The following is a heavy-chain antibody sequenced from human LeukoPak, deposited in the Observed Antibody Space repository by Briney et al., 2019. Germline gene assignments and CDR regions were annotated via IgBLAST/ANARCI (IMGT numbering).Heavy chain of an antibody. CDR2: IYYSGST. V-gene: IGHV4-61*08. J-gene: IGHJ4*02. CDR3: ARGAHYFDY. CDR1: TASISSGGYY. Sequence: SETLSLTCTVSTASISSGGYYWSWIRQHPGKGLEWIGYIYYSGSTNYNPSLKSRVTTSVDTSKNQFSLKLTSVTAADTAVYYCARGAHYFDYWGQGALVTVSS.